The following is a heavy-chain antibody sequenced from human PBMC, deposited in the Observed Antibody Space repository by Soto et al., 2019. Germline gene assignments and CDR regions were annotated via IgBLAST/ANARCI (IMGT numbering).Heavy chain of an antibody. J-gene: IGHJ6*02. CDR3: ASRRLTDGLIVGPYYSYYGLDV. D-gene: IGHD3-16*02. CDR2: ISGSSDYI. Sequence: EVRLVESGGNLVKPGGSLRLSCTASGFTFSSYSISWVRQAPGKGLEWVSSISGSSDYIYYADSVKGRFTVSRDNAKNSLFLQMNSRRAEDTAVYYCASRRLTDGLIVGPYYSYYGLDVWGHGTTVTVSS. V-gene: IGHV3-21*02. CDR1: GFTFSSYS.